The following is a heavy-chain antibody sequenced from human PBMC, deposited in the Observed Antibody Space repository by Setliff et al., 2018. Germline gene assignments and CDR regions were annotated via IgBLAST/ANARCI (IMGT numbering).Heavy chain of an antibody. D-gene: IGHD6-19*01. J-gene: IGHJ6*03. Sequence: PSETLSLTCDVSGYSFKSDDYWAWIRQSPGRGLEWIGSVSHSGSPYYNPSLKSRVSISEDRSKNHLSLKLNSVTAADMAVYYCAREQWLDPPGYYYMDVWAKGTTVTVSS. CDR2: VSHSGSP. V-gene: IGHV4-38-2*02. CDR3: AREQWLDPPGYYYMDV. CDR1: GYSFKSDDY.